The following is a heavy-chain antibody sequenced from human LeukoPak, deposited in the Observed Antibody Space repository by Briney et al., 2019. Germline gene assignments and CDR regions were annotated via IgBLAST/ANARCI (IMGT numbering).Heavy chain of an antibody. Sequence: GGSLRLSCAASGFTVSSNYMSWVRQAPGKGLEWVSVIYSGGSTYYADSVKGRFTISRDNSKNTLYLQMSSLRAEDTAVYYCAKDERNWNYNLASQTYDWGQGTLVTVSS. CDR3: AKDERNWNYNLASQTYD. CDR1: GFTVSSNY. D-gene: IGHD1-7*01. J-gene: IGHJ4*02. V-gene: IGHV3-66*01. CDR2: IYSGGST.